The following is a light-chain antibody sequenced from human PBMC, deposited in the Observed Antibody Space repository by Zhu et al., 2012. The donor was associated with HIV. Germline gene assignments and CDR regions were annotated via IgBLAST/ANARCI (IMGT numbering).Light chain of an antibody. CDR1: QSIRSDC. V-gene: IGKV3-20*01. CDR2: DVS. CDR3: QHYGGSPPIT. J-gene: IGKJ5*01. Sequence: EIVLTQSPGTLALSPGERATLSCRASQSIRSDCLAWYQQKPGQAPRLLMYDVSTRATGFPDRFSGSGSGTDFTLTITRVEPEDFAVYYCQHYGGSPPITFGQGTRLDIK.